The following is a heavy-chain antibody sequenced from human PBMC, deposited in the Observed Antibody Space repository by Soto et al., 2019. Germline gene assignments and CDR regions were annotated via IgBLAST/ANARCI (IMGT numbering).Heavy chain of an antibody. Sequence: SGPTLVNPTQTLTLTCTFSGFSLSTSGVGVGWIRQPPGKALEWLALIYWNDDKRYSPSLKSRLTITKYTSKNQVVLTMTNMYPVDTATYYRAHSRRRGIHLWLFDYWGQGTLVTVSS. V-gene: IGHV2-5*01. D-gene: IGHD5-18*01. CDR3: AHSRRRGIHLWLFDY. CDR2: IYWNDDK. CDR1: GFSLSTSGVG. J-gene: IGHJ4*02.